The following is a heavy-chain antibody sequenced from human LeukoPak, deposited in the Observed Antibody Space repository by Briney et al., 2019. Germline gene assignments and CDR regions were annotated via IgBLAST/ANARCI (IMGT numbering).Heavy chain of an antibody. D-gene: IGHD4-17*01. J-gene: IGHJ4*02. Sequence: SETLSLTCTVSGGSISRYYWSWIRQPPGKGLEWIAYIYYTGIAYYNPSLKSRVTISVETSKNQFSLKLNSGTAADTAVYYSARRDYGSKFDYWGEGTLVTVSS. CDR3: ARRDYGSKFDY. CDR1: GGSISRYY. V-gene: IGHV4-59*08. CDR2: IYYTGIA.